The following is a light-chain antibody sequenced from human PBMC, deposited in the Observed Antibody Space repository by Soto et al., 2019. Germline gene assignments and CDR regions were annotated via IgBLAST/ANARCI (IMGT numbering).Light chain of an antibody. V-gene: IGKV1-39*01. J-gene: IGKJ4*01. CDR1: QTISRA. Sequence: DIQMTQSTSSLSASLGYRVTITCRASQTISRALNWYQQKPGKAPKLLIYAASILQSGVPSRFSGSGSGTDFILTISSLQPEDFATYYCQQSYSTPTFGGGTKVDI. CDR3: QQSYSTPT. CDR2: AAS.